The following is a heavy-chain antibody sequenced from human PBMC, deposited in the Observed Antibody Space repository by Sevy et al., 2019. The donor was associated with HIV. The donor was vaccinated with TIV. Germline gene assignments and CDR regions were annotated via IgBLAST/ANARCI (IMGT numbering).Heavy chain of an antibody. CDR3: AGEDAWGRGYS. Sequence: SETLSLTCTVSGGSITSLYWNWIRQPPGKGLEWIANIYYNGHINYNPALKSRVTLSLDTTKNQLSLRLGSVTAADTAMYYCAGEDAWGRGYSWGQGTLVTVSS. J-gene: IGHJ4*02. V-gene: IGHV4-59*08. CDR1: GGSITSLY. D-gene: IGHD1-26*01. CDR2: IYYNGHI.